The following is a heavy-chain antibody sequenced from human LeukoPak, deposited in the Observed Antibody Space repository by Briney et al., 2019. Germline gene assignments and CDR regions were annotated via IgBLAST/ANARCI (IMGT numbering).Heavy chain of an antibody. D-gene: IGHD3-16*02. V-gene: IGHV1-18*01. CDR2: ISGFNGET. Sequence: ASVKVSCKTYGYTFTSHGISWVRQAPGQGLEWMGWISGFNGETHYAQNLQGRVTMTTDTSTSTAYMELRSLRSDDTAVYYCARDPSNTSGRYTYFDYWGQGTPVTVSS. CDR3: ARDPSNTSGRYTYFDY. J-gene: IGHJ4*02. CDR1: GYTFTSHG.